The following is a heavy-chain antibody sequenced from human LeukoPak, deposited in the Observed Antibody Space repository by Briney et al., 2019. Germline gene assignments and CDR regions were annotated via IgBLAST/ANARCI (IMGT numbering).Heavy chain of an antibody. J-gene: IGHJ4*02. D-gene: IGHD3-22*01. CDR2: ISSRGDNT. V-gene: IGHV3-23*01. CDR1: GFTFSSYA. Sequence: GGSLRLSCAASGFTFSSYAMSWVRQAPGKGLEWVSTISSRGDNTYYADSVKGRFTVSRDNSKNTLYLQMNSLRAEDTAVYYCAKDLPHYYDSRSLMIDYWRPGNMVRVSS. CDR3: AKDLPHYYDSRSLMIDY.